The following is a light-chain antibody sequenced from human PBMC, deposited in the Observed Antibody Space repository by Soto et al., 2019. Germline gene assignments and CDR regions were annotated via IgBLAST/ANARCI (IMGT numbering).Light chain of an antibody. Sequence: IHMTQSPSSLSASVGARVTITCRASPRITSYLNWYQQNPGKAPILLISTAATLPGGVPSRFSGSGSGTDFTLTITTLQPEDFATYFCQQSYSTPYTFGQGTKLEIK. V-gene: IGKV1-39*01. J-gene: IGKJ2*01. CDR3: QQSYSTPYT. CDR2: TAA. CDR1: PRITSY.